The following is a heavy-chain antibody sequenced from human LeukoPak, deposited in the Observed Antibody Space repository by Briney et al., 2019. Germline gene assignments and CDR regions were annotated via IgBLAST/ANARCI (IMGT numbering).Heavy chain of an antibody. D-gene: IGHD3-16*01. CDR3: ARVRVRGDYFDY. Sequence: KPSETLSLTCTVSGGSISSYYLSWIRQPPGKGLEWIGYIYYSGSTNCNPSLKSRVTISVDTSKNQFSLKLSSVTAADTAVYYCARVRVRGDYFDYWGQGTLVTVSS. CDR1: GGSISSYY. V-gene: IGHV4-59*01. CDR2: IYYSGST. J-gene: IGHJ4*02.